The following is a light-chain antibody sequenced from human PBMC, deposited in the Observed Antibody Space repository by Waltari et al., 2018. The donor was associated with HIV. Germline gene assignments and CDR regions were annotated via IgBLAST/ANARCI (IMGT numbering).Light chain of an antibody. CDR2: DVN. CDR1: SGSVSTGHF. CDR3: LLFVSGSWV. V-gene: IGLV8-61*01. J-gene: IGLJ3*02. Sequence: QTVVTQEPSFSVSPGGTVTLTCALTSGSVSTGHFPNWYRQAPGQSPRTLMYDVNCRAAGFPVRFSGSITGGKAVLTIAVAQADDECVYCCLLFVSGSWVFGGGTKVT.